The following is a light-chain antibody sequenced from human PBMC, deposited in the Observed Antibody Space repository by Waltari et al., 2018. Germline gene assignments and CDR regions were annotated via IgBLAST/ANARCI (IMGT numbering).Light chain of an antibody. CDR2: AAS. V-gene: IGKV1-12*01. CDR1: QGISRW. J-gene: IGKJ2*03. Sequence: DIQMTQSPSSLSASVGDKVTITCRARQGISRWLAWYQQKPGKAPKLLIHAASSLQSGGPARFSGSGSGTDYTLTISSLQPEDFAIYDCQQGFNIPYSFGQGTKVEI. CDR3: QQGFNIPYS.